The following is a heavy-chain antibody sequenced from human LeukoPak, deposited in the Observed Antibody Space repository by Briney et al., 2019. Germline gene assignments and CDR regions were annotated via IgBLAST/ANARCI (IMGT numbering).Heavy chain of an antibody. D-gene: IGHD3-3*01. CDR1: GFTLSSYW. CDR3: ARVKILEWFEGLGGFDP. CDR2: IKQDGSEK. J-gene: IGHJ5*02. Sequence: GGSLRLSCVASGFTLSSYWMSWVRQAPGKGLEWVANIKQDGSEKYYVDSVMGRFTISRDNAKNSLYLQMNSLRAEDTAVYYCARVKILEWFEGLGGFDPWGQGTLVTVSS. V-gene: IGHV3-7*01.